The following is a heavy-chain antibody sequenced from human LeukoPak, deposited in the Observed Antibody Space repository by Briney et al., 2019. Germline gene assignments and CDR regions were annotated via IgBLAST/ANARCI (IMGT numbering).Heavy chain of an antibody. D-gene: IGHD5-12*01. CDR1: GFTFSSYG. CDR2: IGGSNGIT. V-gene: IGHV3-23*01. J-gene: IGHJ4*02. CDR3: ARNENSGWGYFDY. Sequence: GGSLRLSCAASGFTFSSYGMHWVRQAPGKGLEWVSVIGGSNGITFYVGSVKGRFTISRDNSKDTLYLQMNSLRAEDTAVYYCARNENSGWGYFDYWGQGTLVTVSS.